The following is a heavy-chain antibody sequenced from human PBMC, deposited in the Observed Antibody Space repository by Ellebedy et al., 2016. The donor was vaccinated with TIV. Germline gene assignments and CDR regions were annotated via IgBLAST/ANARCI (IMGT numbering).Heavy chain of an antibody. CDR3: ERHHIVLVTVSHYWYFDL. J-gene: IGHJ2*01. CDR2: ISTYDGNT. Sequence: AASVKVSCKASGYTFTSYGITWVRQAPGQGLEWMGWISTYDGNTNYAHNLQGRVTMTTDTSTSTAYMELRSLRSDDTAMYYCERHHIVLVTVSHYWYFDLWGRGTLVTVSS. D-gene: IGHD2-8*02. V-gene: IGHV1-18*01. CDR1: GYTFTSYG.